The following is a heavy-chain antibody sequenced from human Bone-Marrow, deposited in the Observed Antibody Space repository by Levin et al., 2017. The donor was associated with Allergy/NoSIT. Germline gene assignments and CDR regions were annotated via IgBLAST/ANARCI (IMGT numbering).Heavy chain of an antibody. J-gene: IGHJ4*02. Sequence: PGGSLRLSCAASGFTFSSYAMHWVRQAPGKGLEWVAVISYDGSNKYYADSVKGRFTISRDNSKNTLYLQMNSLRAEDTAVYYCARDNLPHFGIVDYDILTGYFVFDYWGQGTLVTVSS. CDR2: ISYDGSNK. V-gene: IGHV3-30-3*01. CDR3: ARDNLPHFGIVDYDILTGYFVFDY. CDR1: GFTFSSYA. D-gene: IGHD3-9*01.